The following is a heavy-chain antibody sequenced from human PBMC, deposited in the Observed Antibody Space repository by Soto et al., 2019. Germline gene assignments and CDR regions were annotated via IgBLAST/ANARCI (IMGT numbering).Heavy chain of an antibody. J-gene: IGHJ3*02. CDR3: ARDQVPGLDAFDI. CDR2: ISRSAGNT. V-gene: IGHV3-21*01. Sequence: ESLKISCAASGFTFSSYSMNWVRQAPGKGLEWVSSISRSAGNTYYADSVKGRFTISRDNAKNSMYLQMNSLRAEDTAVYYCARDQVPGLDAFDIWGQGTMGTVS. CDR1: GFTFSSYS.